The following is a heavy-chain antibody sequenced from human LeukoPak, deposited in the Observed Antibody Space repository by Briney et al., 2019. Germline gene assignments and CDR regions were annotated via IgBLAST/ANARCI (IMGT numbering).Heavy chain of an antibody. CDR1: GGSISSYY. V-gene: IGHV4-59*01. CDR2: IYYSGST. CDR3: ARSSGSYSSGSFDY. J-gene: IGHJ4*02. D-gene: IGHD1-26*01. Sequence: SETLSLTCTVSGGSISSYYWSWIRQPPGKGLEWIGYIYYSGSTNYNPSLKSRVTISVDTSKNQFALKLSSVTAADTAVYYCARSSGSYSSGSFDYWGQGTLVTVSS.